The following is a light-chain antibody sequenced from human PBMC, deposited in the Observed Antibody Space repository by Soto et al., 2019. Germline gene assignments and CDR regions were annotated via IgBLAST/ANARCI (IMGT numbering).Light chain of an antibody. CDR1: QTISSW. J-gene: IGKJ1*01. Sequence: DIQMTQSPSTLSGSVGDRVTITCRASQTISSWLARYQQKPGKAPKLLIYKASTLKSGVPSRFSCSGSGTEFTLTISSLQPDDFAPYYCQHYNSYSEAFGQGTKVELK. CDR2: KAS. CDR3: QHYNSYSEA. V-gene: IGKV1-5*03.